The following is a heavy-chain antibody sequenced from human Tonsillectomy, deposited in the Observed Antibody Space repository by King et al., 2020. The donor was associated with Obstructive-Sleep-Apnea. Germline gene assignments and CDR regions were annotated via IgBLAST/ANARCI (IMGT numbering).Heavy chain of an antibody. V-gene: IGHV3-23*04. CDR3: AKATVAGGWYGGGDYFDY. Sequence: VQLVESGGGLVQPGGSLRLSCAASGFTFSSYAMSWVRQAPGKGLEWVSAISGSGGSTYYADSVKGRFTISRDNSKNTLYLQMNSLRAEDTAVYYCAKATVAGGWYGGGDYFDYWGQGTLVTVSS. J-gene: IGHJ4*02. D-gene: IGHD6-19*01. CDR1: GFTFSSYA. CDR2: ISGSGGST.